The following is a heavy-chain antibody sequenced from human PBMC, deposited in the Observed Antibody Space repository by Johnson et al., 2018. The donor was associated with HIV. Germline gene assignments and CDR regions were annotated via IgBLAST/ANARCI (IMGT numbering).Heavy chain of an antibody. CDR2: LSYDGSNK. CDR1: GFTFDDYG. Sequence: QVQLVESGGGVVRPGGSLRLSCAASGFTFDDYGMSWVRQAPGKGLEWVAVLSYDGSNKYYADSVKGRFTISRDNYKNTLYLQMNSLRAEDTAVYYCARCDSSSPLRAFDIWGQGTMVTVSS. D-gene: IGHD6-6*01. V-gene: IGHV3-30*03. CDR3: ARCDSSSPLRAFDI. J-gene: IGHJ3*02.